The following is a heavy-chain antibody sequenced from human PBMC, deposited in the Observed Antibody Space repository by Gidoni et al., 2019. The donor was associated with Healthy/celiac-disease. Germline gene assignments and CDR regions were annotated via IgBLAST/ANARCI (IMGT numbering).Heavy chain of an antibody. D-gene: IGHD4-17*01. J-gene: IGHJ5*02. V-gene: IGHV3-23*01. Sequence: GRFTISRDNSKNTLYLQMNSLRAEDTAVYYCAKETRDYGDYWILGRPQQYNWFDPWGQGTLVTVSS. CDR3: AKETRDYGDYWILGRPQQYNWFDP.